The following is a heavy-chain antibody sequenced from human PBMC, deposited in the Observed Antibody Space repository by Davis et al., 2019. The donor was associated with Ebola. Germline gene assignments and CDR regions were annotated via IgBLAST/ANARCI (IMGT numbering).Heavy chain of an antibody. V-gene: IGHV3-48*04. CDR3: APNYESYYANV. Sequence: GESLKTSCTVSGFSISIYGVNRVRQAQWQGPYWIPYISGCSDTIHYAEPVKGRFTVSRNNAKNSLYLQMDTLRAEDTALYYCAPNYESYYANVWGKGTTVTVSS. CDR1: GFSISIYG. J-gene: IGHJ6*03. CDR2: ISGCSDTI. D-gene: IGHD3-22*01.